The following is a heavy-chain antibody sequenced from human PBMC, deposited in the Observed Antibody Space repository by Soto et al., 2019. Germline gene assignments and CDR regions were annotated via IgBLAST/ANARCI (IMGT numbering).Heavy chain of an antibody. J-gene: IGHJ3*02. D-gene: IGHD3-10*01. Sequence: PSETLSLTCAVSGGSISSSSWWSWVRQPPGKGLEWIGEIYHSGSTNYNPSLKSRVTISVDKSKNQFSLKLSSVTAADTAVYYCARRSITMVRGVMWAFDIWGQGTMVTVSS. CDR3: ARRSITMVRGVMWAFDI. V-gene: IGHV4-4*02. CDR2: IYHSGST. CDR1: GGSISSSSW.